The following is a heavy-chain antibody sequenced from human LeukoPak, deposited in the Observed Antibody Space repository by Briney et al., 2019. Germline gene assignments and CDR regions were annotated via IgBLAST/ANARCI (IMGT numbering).Heavy chain of an antibody. V-gene: IGHV3-23*01. CDR2: ISGSGGST. CDR1: GLTFSSYA. Sequence: GGSLRLSCAASGLTFSSYAMSWVRQAPGKGLEWVSAISGSGGSTYYADSVKGRFTISRDNSKNTLYLQMNSLRAEDTAVYYCAKEASFHHHLYCSSTSCKGNWFDPWGQGTLVTVSS. D-gene: IGHD2-2*01. J-gene: IGHJ5*02. CDR3: AKEASFHHHLYCSSTSCKGNWFDP.